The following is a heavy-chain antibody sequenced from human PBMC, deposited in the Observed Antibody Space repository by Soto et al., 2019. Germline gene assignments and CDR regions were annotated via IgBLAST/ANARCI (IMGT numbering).Heavy chain of an antibody. V-gene: IGHV1-69*13. CDR2: IIPIFGTA. CDR3: ARDHRTYDFWSGSEYYFDY. D-gene: IGHD3-3*01. CDR1: GGTFSSYA. J-gene: IGHJ4*02. Sequence: PVKVSCKASGGTFSSYAISWVRQAPGQGLEWMGGIIPIFGTANYAQKFQGRVTITADESTSTAYMELSSLRSEDTAVYYCARDHRTYDFWSGSEYYFDYWGQGTLVTVPQ.